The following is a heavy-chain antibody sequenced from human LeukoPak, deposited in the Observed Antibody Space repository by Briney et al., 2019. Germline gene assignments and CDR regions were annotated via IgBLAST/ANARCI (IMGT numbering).Heavy chain of an antibody. CDR3: ARGVRFLDPTSPYYYYYYMDV. V-gene: IGHV1-69*05. CDR2: IIPIFGTA. D-gene: IGHD3-3*01. CDR1: GGTSSSYA. J-gene: IGHJ6*03. Sequence: GASVKVSCKASGGTSSSYAISLVRQAPGQGLEWMGRIIPIFGTANYAQKFQGRVTITTDESTSTAYMELSSLRSEDTAVYYCARGVRFLDPTSPYYYYYYMDVWGKGTTVTVSS.